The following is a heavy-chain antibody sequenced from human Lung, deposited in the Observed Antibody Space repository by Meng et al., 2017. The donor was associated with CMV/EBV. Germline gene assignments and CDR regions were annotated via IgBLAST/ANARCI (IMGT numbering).Heavy chain of an antibody. CDR1: GFTCSDYP. CDR3: AKGRTGGATTPCDY. J-gene: IGHJ4*02. Sequence: SCAASGFTCSDYPMSWVRQAPGKGLEWVSSLSSGGSSTYYKDSVKGRFTISRDNSKNTVDLQMNSRRVEDTAVYYCAKGRTGGATTPCDYWGQGTXVTVSS. V-gene: IGHV3-23*01. D-gene: IGHD1-26*01. CDR2: LSSGGSST.